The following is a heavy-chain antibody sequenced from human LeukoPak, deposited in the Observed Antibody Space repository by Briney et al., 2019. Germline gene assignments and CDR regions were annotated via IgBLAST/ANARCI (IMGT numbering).Heavy chain of an antibody. CDR1: GFIFSRYA. CDR3: AKDGRAVAGTGLDY. J-gene: IGHJ4*02. CDR2: ISGSGGAT. V-gene: IGHV3-23*01. Sequence: GGSLRLSCAASGFIFSRYAMNWVRQAPEKGLEWVSAISGSGGATDYADSVKGRFTISRDNSNNTVFLEMNSLRAEDTAVYYCAKDGRAVAGTGLDYWGLGTLVTVSS. D-gene: IGHD6-19*01.